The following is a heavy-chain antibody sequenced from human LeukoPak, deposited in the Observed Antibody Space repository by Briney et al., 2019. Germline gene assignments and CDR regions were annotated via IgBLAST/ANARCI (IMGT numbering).Heavy chain of an antibody. Sequence: SETLSLTCTVSGGSISSYYWSWIRQPAGKGLEWIGRIYSRGSTNYNPSLQSRVTMSVDTSKNQISLKLNSVTAADTAVYYCARDPMAGTSRAFDIWGQGTMVTVSS. J-gene: IGHJ3*02. V-gene: IGHV4-4*07. CDR3: ARDPMAGTSRAFDI. CDR1: GGSISSYY. D-gene: IGHD6-19*01. CDR2: IYSRGST.